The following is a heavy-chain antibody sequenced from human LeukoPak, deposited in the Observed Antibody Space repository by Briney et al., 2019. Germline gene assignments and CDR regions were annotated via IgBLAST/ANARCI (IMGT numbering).Heavy chain of an antibody. CDR2: ITHSGDST. D-gene: IGHD3-10*01. Sequence: GGSLRLSCVASGFTFRNYAISWVRQAPGKGLEWVSGITHSGDSTYYADSVKGRFTISRDNSKNTLDLQMNSLRVEDTAPYYCARTIRGDMAYYFDYWGQGTLVTVSS. J-gene: IGHJ4*02. CDR3: ARTIRGDMAYYFDY. CDR1: GFTFRNYA. V-gene: IGHV3-23*01.